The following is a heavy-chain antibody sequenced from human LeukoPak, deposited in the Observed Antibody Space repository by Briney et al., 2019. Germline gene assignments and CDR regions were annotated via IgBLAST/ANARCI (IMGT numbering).Heavy chain of an antibody. CDR2: INHSGST. CDR3: ARRYSYGLLDAFDI. CDR1: GGSFSGYY. D-gene: IGHD5-18*01. Sequence: SETLCLTCAVYGGSFSGYYWSWIRQPPGKGLEWIGEINHSGSTNYNPSLKSRVTISVDTSKNQFSLKLSSVTAADTAVYYCARRYSYGLLDAFDIWGQGTMVTVSS. J-gene: IGHJ3*02. V-gene: IGHV4-34*01.